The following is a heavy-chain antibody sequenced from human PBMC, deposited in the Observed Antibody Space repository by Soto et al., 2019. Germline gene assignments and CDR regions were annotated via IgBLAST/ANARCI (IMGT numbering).Heavy chain of an antibody. J-gene: IGHJ4*02. Sequence: QVQLVQSGAEVKKPGASVKVSCKASGYTFTSYGISWVRQAPGQGLEWMGWISAYNGNTNYAQKLQGRVTMTTDTTTRTAYMELRSLRSADTAVYYCARVSIPYCSGGSCGDYWGQGTLVTVSS. CDR2: ISAYNGNT. CDR1: GYTFTSYG. CDR3: ARVSIPYCSGGSCGDY. V-gene: IGHV1-18*01. D-gene: IGHD2-15*01.